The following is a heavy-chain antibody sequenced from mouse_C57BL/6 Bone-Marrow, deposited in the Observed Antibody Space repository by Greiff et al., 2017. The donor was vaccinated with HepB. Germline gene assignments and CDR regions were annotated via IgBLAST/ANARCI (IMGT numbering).Heavy chain of an antibody. J-gene: IGHJ2*01. CDR3: ARKGSFDY. D-gene: IGHD1-1*01. V-gene: IGHV1-82*01. CDR2: IYPGDGDT. CDR1: GYAFSRSW. Sequence: VQLQQSGPELVKPGASVKISCKASGYAFSRSWMNWVKQRPGKGLEWIGRIYPGDGDTNYNGKFKGKATLTADKSSSTAYMQLSSLTSEDSAVYFCARKGSFDYWGQGTTLTVSS.